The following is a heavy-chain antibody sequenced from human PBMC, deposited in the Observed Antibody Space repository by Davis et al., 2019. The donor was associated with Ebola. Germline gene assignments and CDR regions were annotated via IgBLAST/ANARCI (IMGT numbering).Heavy chain of an antibody. CDR1: GGSISSYY. CDR2: IYYSGST. CDR3: TRGALRTAPDY. J-gene: IGHJ4*02. V-gene: IGHV4-59*01. Sequence: PSETLSLTCTVSGGSISSYYWSWIRQPPGKGLEWIGYIYYSGSTSYNPSLRSRVTISGDTSNNQCSLKLSSVTATDTAVYYCTRGALRTAPDYWGQGTLVTVSS. D-gene: IGHD1-14*01.